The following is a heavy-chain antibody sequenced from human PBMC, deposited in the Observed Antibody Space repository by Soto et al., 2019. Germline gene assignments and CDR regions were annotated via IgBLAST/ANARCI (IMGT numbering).Heavy chain of an antibody. CDR1: GGSISSSSYY. D-gene: IGHD2-2*01. CDR2: IYYSGST. Sequence: PSETLSLTCTVSGGSISSSSYYWGWIRQPPGKGLEWIGSIYYSGSTNYNPSLKSRVTISVDTSKNQFSLNLSSVTAADTAVYFCARHHHIYSTRFDYWGQGTLVTSPQ. V-gene: IGHV4-39*01. CDR3: ARHHHIYSTRFDY. J-gene: IGHJ4*02.